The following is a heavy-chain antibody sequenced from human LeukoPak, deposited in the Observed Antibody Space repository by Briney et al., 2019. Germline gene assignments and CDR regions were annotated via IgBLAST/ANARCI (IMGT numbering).Heavy chain of an antibody. J-gene: IGHJ5*02. CDR2: MNPNNGNT. Sequence: ASVKVSCKASGYTFTSFDINWVRQASGQGLEWMGWMNPNNGNTGYAQKFQGRVTMTRNTSISTAYMELSSLTSEDTAVYYCARRLAATRAGNWFDPWGQGTPVTVSS. D-gene: IGHD6-13*01. CDR3: ARRLAATRAGNWFDP. V-gene: IGHV1-8*01. CDR1: GYTFTSFD.